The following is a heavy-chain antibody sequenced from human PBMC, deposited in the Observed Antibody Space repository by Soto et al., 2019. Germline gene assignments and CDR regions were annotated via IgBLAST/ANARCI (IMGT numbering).Heavy chain of an antibody. CDR2: INPNGGST. D-gene: IGHD3-10*01. V-gene: IGHV1-46*01. J-gene: IGHJ4*02. CDR1: GYTFTSYY. CDR3: AGDLLRGLT. Sequence: QVQLVQSGAEVKPPGASVKLSCKTSGYTFTSYYIHWVRQAPGQGLEWMGIINPNGGSTNYAQNPQGRFTRTVERPTRPVYMELRSLRSDDTAVYYCAGDLLRGLTGGQGTLVTVSS.